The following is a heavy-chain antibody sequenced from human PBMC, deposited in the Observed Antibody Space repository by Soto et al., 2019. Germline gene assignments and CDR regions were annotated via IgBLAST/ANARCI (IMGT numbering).Heavy chain of an antibody. V-gene: IGHV4-34*01. D-gene: IGHD6-13*01. CDR3: ARVEYSSSWYYFDY. J-gene: IGHJ4*02. Sequence: QVQLQQWGAGLLKPSETLSLTCAVYGGSFSGYYWSWIRQPPGKGLEWIGEINHSGSTDYNQSLKSRVIISVDTSKNQFSLKVSSVTAADTAVYYCARVEYSSSWYYFDYWGQGTLVTVSS. CDR2: INHSGST. CDR1: GGSFSGYY.